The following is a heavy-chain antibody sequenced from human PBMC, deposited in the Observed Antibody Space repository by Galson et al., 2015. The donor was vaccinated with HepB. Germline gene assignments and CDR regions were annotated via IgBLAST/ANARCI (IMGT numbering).Heavy chain of an antibody. V-gene: IGHV5-10-1*01. CDR1: GYIFTTYW. D-gene: IGHD3-22*01. J-gene: IGHJ6*02. Sequence: QSGAEVKKPGESLKISCKGSGYIFTTYWISWVRQMPGKGLEWMGRIDPRASYTNYSPSFQGHVTISADKSINTAYLQWSSLKASDTAMYYCARRPYYESSGLVSGMDVWGQGTTVTVSS. CDR2: IDPRASYT. CDR3: ARRPYYESSGLVSGMDV.